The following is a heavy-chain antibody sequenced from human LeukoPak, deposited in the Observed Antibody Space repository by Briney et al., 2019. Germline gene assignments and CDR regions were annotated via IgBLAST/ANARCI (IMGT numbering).Heavy chain of an antibody. D-gene: IGHD3-22*01. CDR1: GYTFTSYD. J-gene: IGHJ4*02. V-gene: IGHV1-8*01. Sequence: ASVKVSCKASGYTFTSYDINWVRQAPGQGLEWMGWMNPNSGNTGYAQKFQGRVTMTRNTSISTAYMELSSLRSEDTAVYYCARAMISPIYYFDYWGQGTLVTVSS. CDR2: MNPNSGNT. CDR3: ARAMISPIYYFDY.